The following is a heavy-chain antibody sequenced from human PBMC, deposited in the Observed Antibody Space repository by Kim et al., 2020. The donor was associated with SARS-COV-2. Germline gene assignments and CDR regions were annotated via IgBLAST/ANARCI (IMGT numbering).Heavy chain of an antibody. CDR1: GGTFSNNA. CDR2: IIPILGIA. Sequence: SVKVSCKASGGTFSNNAISWVRQAPGQVLEWKGRIIPILGIANYAQKFQGRGTITADKSTSTAYMELSSLRSDDTAVYDCASSSYFSGGSCYSYYYGMDVWGQGNTVTVSS. V-gene: IGHV1-69*04. CDR3: ASSSYFSGGSCYSYYYGMDV. D-gene: IGHD2-15*01. J-gene: IGHJ6*02.